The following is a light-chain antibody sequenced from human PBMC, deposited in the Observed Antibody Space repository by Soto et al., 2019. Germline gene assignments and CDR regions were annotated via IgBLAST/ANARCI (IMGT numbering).Light chain of an antibody. CDR1: QIFLYSSNNKNY. CDR2: WAS. Sequence: DILITHSPXSLSFXXXXXXXINXXSIQIFLYSSNNKNYLAWYQQKPGQPPKLLIYWASTRESGVPDRFSGSGSGTDFTLTISSLQAEDVAVYYCQQYYSTPPMFGQGTKVDIK. V-gene: IGKV4-1*01. J-gene: IGKJ1*01. CDR3: QQYYSTPPM.